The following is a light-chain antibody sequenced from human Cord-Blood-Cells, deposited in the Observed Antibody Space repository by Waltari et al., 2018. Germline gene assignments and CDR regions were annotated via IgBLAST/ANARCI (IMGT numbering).Light chain of an antibody. CDR2: DVS. CDR1: SSDVGGYNY. J-gene: IGLJ3*02. V-gene: IGLV2-11*01. Sequence: QSALTQPRSVSGSPGPSVTISCTGTSSDVGGYNYVSWYPQHPGNAPKLMLYDVSKRPSGVPDRFSGSKSGNTASLTISGLQAEDEADYYCCSYAGSYTWVFGGGTKLTVL. CDR3: CSYAGSYTWV.